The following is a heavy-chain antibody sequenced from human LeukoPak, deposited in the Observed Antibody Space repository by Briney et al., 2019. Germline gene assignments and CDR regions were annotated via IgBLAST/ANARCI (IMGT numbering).Heavy chain of an antibody. J-gene: IGHJ4*02. Sequence: ASVKVSCKASGYTFTGYYMHWVRQAPGQGLEWMGWINPNSGGTNYAQKFQGWVTMTRDTSISTAYMELNSLRAEDTAVYYCARDWYYYDSSGYSFDYWGQGTLVTVSS. D-gene: IGHD3-22*01. CDR1: GYTFTGYY. V-gene: IGHV1-2*04. CDR3: ARDWYYYDSSGYSFDY. CDR2: INPNSGGT.